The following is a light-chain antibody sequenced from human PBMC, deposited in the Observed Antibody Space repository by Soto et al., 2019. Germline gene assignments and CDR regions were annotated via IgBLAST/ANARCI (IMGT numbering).Light chain of an antibody. CDR3: QQFNSYPIT. CDR2: DAS. J-gene: IGKJ5*01. Sequence: AIPLTQSPSSLSASVGDRVTITCRARQGISSALAWYQQKPGKAPKLLIYDASSLESGVPSRFSVSGSVTDFTLTISSLQPEAFATYDCQQFNSYPITFGQGTRLEIK. CDR1: QGISSA. V-gene: IGKV1-13*02.